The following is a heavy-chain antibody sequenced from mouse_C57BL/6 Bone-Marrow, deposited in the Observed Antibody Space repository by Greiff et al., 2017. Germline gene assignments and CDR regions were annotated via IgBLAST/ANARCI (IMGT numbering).Heavy chain of an antibody. V-gene: IGHV1-55*01. CDR1: GYTFTSYW. CDR3: ARAGLRRRGHCGYYALDY. D-gene: IGHD2-2*01. CDR2: IHPGSGST. Sequence: QVQLQQPGAELVKPGASVKMSCKASGYTFTSYWITWVKQRPGQGLEWIGDIHPGSGSTNYNEKFKSKATLTVDTSSSTAYMQLSSLTSEDSAVFDCARAGLRRRGHCGYYALDYWGQGTSVTVSS. J-gene: IGHJ4*01.